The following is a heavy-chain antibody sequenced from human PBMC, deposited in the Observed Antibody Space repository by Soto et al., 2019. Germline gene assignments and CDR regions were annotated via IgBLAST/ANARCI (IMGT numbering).Heavy chain of an antibody. D-gene: IGHD3-3*01. CDR3: AKRSLRRLRFVETH. Sequence: LRRTLSLTCAVSGDSFSNTNWWSWVRQPPGKGLEWIGEIYHSGSTNYNPSLRSRVTISLDKSKNQFSLNLTSVTAADTAFYYCAKRSLRRLRFVETHWGQGTLVTVSS. CDR2: IYHSGST. V-gene: IGHV4-4*02. J-gene: IGHJ4*02. CDR1: GDSFSNTNW.